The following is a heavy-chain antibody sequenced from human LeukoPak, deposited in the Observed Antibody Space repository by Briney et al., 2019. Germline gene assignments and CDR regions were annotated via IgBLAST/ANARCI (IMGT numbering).Heavy chain of an antibody. D-gene: IGHD1-26*01. Sequence: SETLSLTCTVSGGSISSYYWSWIRQPPGKGLEWIGYIYYSGSTNYKPSLKSRVTISVDTSKNQFSLKLSSVTAADTAVYYCAREGSGSYPDYWGQGTLVTVSS. CDR3: AREGSGSYPDY. CDR2: IYYSGST. V-gene: IGHV4-59*12. J-gene: IGHJ4*02. CDR1: GGSISSYY.